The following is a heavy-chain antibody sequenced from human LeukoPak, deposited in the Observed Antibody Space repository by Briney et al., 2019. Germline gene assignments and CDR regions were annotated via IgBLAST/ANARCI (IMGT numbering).Heavy chain of an antibody. CDR1: GFSYDVYG. D-gene: IGHD3-22*01. CDR3: ARVLRVVITGSFDS. CDR2: INWNGDST. J-gene: IGHJ4*02. Sequence: PGWSLRLSCAASGFSYDVYGLTGLRQAPGKGLEWVSGINWNGDSTDYADSVKGRFTISRDNAKNSLYLQMNSLRAEDTALYYCARVLRVVITGSFDSWGQGTLVTVSS. V-gene: IGHV3-20*04.